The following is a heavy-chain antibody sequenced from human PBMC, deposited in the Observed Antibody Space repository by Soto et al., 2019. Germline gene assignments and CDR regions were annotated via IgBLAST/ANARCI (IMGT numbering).Heavy chain of an antibody. J-gene: IGHJ4*01. V-gene: IGHV3-23*01. Sequence: EVQLLESGGGLVQPGGSLRLSCAASGFTFSTYAMNWVRQAPGKGQEWVSGISGSGDSTYYADSVKGRFTVSRDNSKNTLYLQMNSLRAEDTAVFYCAKERSSGWSFDYWGHGTLVTVSS. CDR3: AKERSSGWSFDY. D-gene: IGHD6-19*01. CDR2: ISGSGDST. CDR1: GFTFSTYA.